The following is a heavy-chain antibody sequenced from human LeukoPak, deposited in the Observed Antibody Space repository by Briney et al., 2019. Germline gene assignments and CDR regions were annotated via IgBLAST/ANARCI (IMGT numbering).Heavy chain of an antibody. CDR3: ARPKMATTPLGAFDI. CDR2: IIPILGIA. J-gene: IGHJ3*02. V-gene: IGHV1-69*04. Sequence: SVKVSCKASGGTFSSYAISWVRQAPGQGLEWMGRIIPILGIANYAQKFQGRVTITADKSTSTAYMELSSLRSEDTAMYYCARPKMATTPLGAFDIWGQGTMVTVSS. CDR1: GGTFSSYA. D-gene: IGHD5-24*01.